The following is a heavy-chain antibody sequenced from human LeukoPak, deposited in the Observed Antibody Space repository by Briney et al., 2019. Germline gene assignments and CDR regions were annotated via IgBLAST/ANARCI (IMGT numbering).Heavy chain of an antibody. D-gene: IGHD2-2*01. CDR1: GGSISSSSYC. CDR3: ARVGRAIVVVPAAMMYYYYYYMDV. CDR2: IYYSGST. J-gene: IGHJ6*03. Sequence: PSETLSLTCTVSGGSISSSSYCWGWIRQPPGKGLEWIGSIYYSGSTNYNPSLKSRVTISVDTSKNQFSLKLSSVTAADTAVYYCARVGRAIVVVPAAMMYYYYYYMDVWGKGTTVTISS. V-gene: IGHV4-39*07.